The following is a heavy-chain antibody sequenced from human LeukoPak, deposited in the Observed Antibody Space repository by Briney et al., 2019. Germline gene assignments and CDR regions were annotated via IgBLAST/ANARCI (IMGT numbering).Heavy chain of an antibody. CDR2: ISSSGSTI. D-gene: IGHD3-22*01. CDR1: GFTFSDYY. Sequence: PGGSLRLSCAASGFTFSDYYMSWIRQAPGKGLEWVSYISSSGSTIYYADSVKGRFTISRDNAKNSLYLQMNSLRAEDTAVYYCARDYYDSSGYQRGGDDAFDIWGQGTMVTVSS. CDR3: ARDYYDSSGYQRGGDDAFDI. V-gene: IGHV3-11*01. J-gene: IGHJ3*02.